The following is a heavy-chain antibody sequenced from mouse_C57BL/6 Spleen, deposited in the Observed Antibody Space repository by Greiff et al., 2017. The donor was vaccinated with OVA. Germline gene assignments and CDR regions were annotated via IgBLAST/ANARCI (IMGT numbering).Heavy chain of an antibody. Sequence: EVQLQQSGPELVKPGASVKISCKASGYSFTDYNMNWVKQSNGKSLEWIGVINPNYGTTSYNQKFKGKATLTVDKPSSTAYMQLSSLTSEDSAVYYCARSEAITTVAPFAYWGQGTLVTVSA. CDR3: ARSEAITTVAPFAY. J-gene: IGHJ3*01. CDR1: GYSFTDYN. V-gene: IGHV1-39*01. CDR2: INPNYGTT. D-gene: IGHD1-1*01.